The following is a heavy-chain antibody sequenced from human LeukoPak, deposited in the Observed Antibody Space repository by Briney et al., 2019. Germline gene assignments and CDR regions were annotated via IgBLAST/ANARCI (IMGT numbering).Heavy chain of an antibody. Sequence: PGGSLRLSCAASGFTFSSYAVHWVRQAPGKGLEYASAISSNGDSTYYANSVKGRFTISRDNAINSVFLQMNSLRAEDTAVYYCARENWTNDFWGQGTLVTVSS. CDR3: ARENWTNDF. J-gene: IGHJ4*02. V-gene: IGHV3-64*01. CDR2: ISSNGDST. D-gene: IGHD1/OR15-1a*01. CDR1: GFTFSSYA.